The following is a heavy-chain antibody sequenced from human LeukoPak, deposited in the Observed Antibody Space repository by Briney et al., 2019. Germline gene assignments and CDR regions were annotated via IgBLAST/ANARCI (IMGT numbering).Heavy chain of an antibody. CDR2: ISYDGSNK. CDR1: GFTFSSYG. CDR3: TKVPPSSSWYENWFDP. V-gene: IGHV3-30*18. Sequence: GGSLRLFCAASGFTFSSYGMHWVRQAPGKGLEWVAVISYDGSNKYYADSVKGRFTISRDNSKNTLYLQMNGLRAEDTAVYYCTKVPPSSSWYENWFDPWGQGTLVTVSS. J-gene: IGHJ5*02. D-gene: IGHD6-13*01.